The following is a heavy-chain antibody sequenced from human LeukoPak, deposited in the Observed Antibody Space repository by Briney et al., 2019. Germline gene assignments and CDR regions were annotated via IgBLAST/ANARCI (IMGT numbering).Heavy chain of an antibody. CDR3: ARDLLSSSDAFDI. J-gene: IGHJ3*02. CDR1: GGTFSSYA. V-gene: IGHV1-69*13. D-gene: IGHD6-6*01. CDR2: IIPIFGTA. Sequence: SVKVSCKASGGTFSSYAISWVRQAPGQGLEWMGGIIPIFGTANYAQKFQGRVTITADESTSTAYMELSSVTAADTAVYYCARDLLSSSDAFDIWGQGTMVTVSS.